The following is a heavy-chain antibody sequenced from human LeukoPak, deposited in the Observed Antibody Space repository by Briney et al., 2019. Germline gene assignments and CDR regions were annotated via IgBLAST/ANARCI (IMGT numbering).Heavy chain of an antibody. CDR1: GFTFTSYA. CDR2: ISDSGGTT. D-gene: IGHD1-7*01. J-gene: IGHJ1*01. V-gene: IGHV3-23*01. CDR3: AKGWNYRSEY. Sequence: GGSLRLSCAASGFTFTSYAMIWVRQAPGKGLEWVSGISDSGGTTYYADSVKGRFTISRDNSKNTLYLQINSLRGEDTAVYYCAKGWNYRSEYWGQGTLVTVSS.